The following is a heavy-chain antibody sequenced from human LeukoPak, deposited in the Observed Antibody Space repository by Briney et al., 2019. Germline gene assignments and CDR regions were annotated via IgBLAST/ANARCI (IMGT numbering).Heavy chain of an antibody. D-gene: IGHD3-3*01. J-gene: IGHJ4*02. V-gene: IGHV4-39*01. CDR3: ARHGLYSSILGYYFDY. CDR1: GGSISSSSYY. Sequence: SETLSLTCTVSGGSISSSSYYWGWIRQPPGKGLEWIGSIYYSGSTYYNPSLKSRVTISVDTSKNQFSLKLNSVTAADTAVYYCARHGLYSSILGYYFDYWGQGTLVTVSS. CDR2: IYYSGST.